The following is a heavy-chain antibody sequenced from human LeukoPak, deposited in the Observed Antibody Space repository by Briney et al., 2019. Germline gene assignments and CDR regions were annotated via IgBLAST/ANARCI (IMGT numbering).Heavy chain of an antibody. CDR3: AGSLFSNWYFDL. V-gene: IGHV3-74*01. J-gene: IGHJ2*01. Sequence: QPGGSLRLSCATSGFTFSSYWMYWVRQAPGKGLVWVSRINSDGGSTSYADSVKGRFTISRDNAKNTLYVQMNSLRAEDTAVYYCAGSLFSNWYFDLWGRGTLVTVSS. CDR1: GFTFSSYW. D-gene: IGHD3-10*02. CDR2: INSDGGST.